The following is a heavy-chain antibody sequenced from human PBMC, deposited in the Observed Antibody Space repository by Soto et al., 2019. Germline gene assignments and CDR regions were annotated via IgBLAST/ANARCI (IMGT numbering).Heavy chain of an antibody. Sequence: EVRLLESGGGLIQRGGSLRLSCAASGFTVTSYVMSWVRQAPGTGLEWVSGISGRGTNTYYADSVKGRFTISRDNSKNTLYVQMTRLRTEDTAAYYYATDNSPEIGYKAFDYWGEGTRVTVSS. J-gene: IGHJ4*02. CDR3: ATDNSPEIGYKAFDY. V-gene: IGHV3-23*01. D-gene: IGHD5-12*01. CDR1: GFTVTSYV. CDR2: ISGRGTNT.